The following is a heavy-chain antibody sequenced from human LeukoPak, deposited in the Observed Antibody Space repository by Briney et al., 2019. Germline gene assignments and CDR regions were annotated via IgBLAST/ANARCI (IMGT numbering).Heavy chain of an antibody. D-gene: IGHD3-3*01. CDR1: GGSFSNYY. CDR3: ARDPAPYDFWSGYSDY. V-gene: IGHV4-34*01. J-gene: IGHJ4*02. Sequence: PSETLSLTCAVYGGSFSNYYWSWIRQAPGKGLEWIGEISRTGRTNYNSSLKSRVTISIDTSKNQFSLKLSSVTAADTAVYYCARDPAPYDFWSGYSDYWGQGTLVTVSS. CDR2: ISRTGRT.